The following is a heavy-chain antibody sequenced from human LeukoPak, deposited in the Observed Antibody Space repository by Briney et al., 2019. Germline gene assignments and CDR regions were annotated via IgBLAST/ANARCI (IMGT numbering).Heavy chain of an antibody. D-gene: IGHD6-19*01. V-gene: IGHV3-48*01. J-gene: IGHJ3*02. Sequence: PGGSLRLSCAVSGFSFSSNSMNWVRQAPGKGLEWVSRISTDGSATTYADSVKGRFTISRDNSKNTLYVQMNSLRAEDTAVYYCARGRGSGWYDAFDIWGQGTMVTVSS. CDR1: GFSFSSNS. CDR2: ISTDGSAT. CDR3: ARGRGSGWYDAFDI.